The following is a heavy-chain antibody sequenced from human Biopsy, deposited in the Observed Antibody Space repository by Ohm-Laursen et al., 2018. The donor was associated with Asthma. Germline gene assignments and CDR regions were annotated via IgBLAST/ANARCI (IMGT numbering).Heavy chain of an antibody. J-gene: IGHJ6*02. CDR3: ASPSSSREILYYYYNMDI. D-gene: IGHD6-13*01. Sequence: AVKVSCNASGGTFGNYAISWVRQAPGLGLEWMGGISPVFGSTNIAQKFQGRVTISADIFTKTAYLEVSSLRSDDTAVYYCASPSSSREILYYYYNMDIWGQGTTVTV. CDR1: GGTFGNYA. CDR2: ISPVFGST. V-gene: IGHV1-69*06.